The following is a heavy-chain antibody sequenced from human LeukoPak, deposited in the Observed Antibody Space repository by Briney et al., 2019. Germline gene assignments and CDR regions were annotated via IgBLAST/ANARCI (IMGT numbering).Heavy chain of an antibody. CDR3: ARSKIAVADYYLDY. CDR1: GGSISSYY. V-gene: IGHV4-4*07. Sequence: SETLSLTCTVSGGSISSYYWSWIRQPAGKGLEWIGRIYTSGSTNYNPSLKSRVTMSVDTSKNQFSLKLSSVTAADTAVYYCARSKIAVADYYLDYWGQGTLVTVSS. D-gene: IGHD6-19*01. J-gene: IGHJ4*02. CDR2: IYTSGST.